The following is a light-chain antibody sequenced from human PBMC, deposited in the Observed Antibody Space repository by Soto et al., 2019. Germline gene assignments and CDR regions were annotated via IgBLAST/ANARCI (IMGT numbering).Light chain of an antibody. CDR1: QSVGSNY. CDR3: QQYGYSPIT. V-gene: IGKV3-20*01. Sequence: EFVLTQSPGTLSLSPGERCTLSCRSSQSVGSNYLAWYQQNPGQAPRLLIYGASSRATGIADRFSGSGSGTDFTLTISRLEPEDFALYYCQQYGYSPITFGQGTRLEIK. CDR2: GAS. J-gene: IGKJ5*01.